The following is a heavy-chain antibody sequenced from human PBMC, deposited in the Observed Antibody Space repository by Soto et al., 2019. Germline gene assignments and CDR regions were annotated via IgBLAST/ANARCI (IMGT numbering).Heavy chain of an antibody. CDR2: ISASNGNT. CDR3: AREGVATAPSFYYYMDV. CDR1: GYTFTSYG. D-gene: IGHD5-18*01. J-gene: IGHJ6*03. V-gene: IGHV1-18*01. Sequence: ASVKVSCKASGYTFTSYGISWVRQAPGQGFEWMGWISASNGNTNYAQKFQGRVTMTTDTSTSTAYMELRSLRSDDTAVFYCAREGVATAPSFYYYMDVWGKGTTVTVSS.